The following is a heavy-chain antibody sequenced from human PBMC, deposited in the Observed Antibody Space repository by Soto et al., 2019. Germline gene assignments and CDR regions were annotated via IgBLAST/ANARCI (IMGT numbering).Heavy chain of an antibody. CDR2: IYSGGST. Sequence: LRLSCAASGFTVSSNYMSWVRQAPGKGLEWVSVIYSGGSTYYADSVKGRFTISRGNSKNTLYLQMNSLRAEDTAVYYCARDLEATIAAAGTGAFDIWGQGTMVTVSS. J-gene: IGHJ3*02. V-gene: IGHV3-53*01. CDR3: ARDLEATIAAAGTGAFDI. D-gene: IGHD6-13*01. CDR1: GFTVSSNY.